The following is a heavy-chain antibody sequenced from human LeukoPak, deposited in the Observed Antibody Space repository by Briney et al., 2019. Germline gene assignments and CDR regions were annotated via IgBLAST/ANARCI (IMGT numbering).Heavy chain of an antibody. V-gene: IGHV4-59*01. J-gene: IGHJ4*02. CDR1: GGSISSYY. Sequence: SETLSLTCTVSGGSISSYYWSWIRQPPGKGLEWIGYIYYSGSTNYNPSLKSRVTISVDTSKNQFSLKLSSVTAADTAVYYCARHRGGYNSDCFDYRGQGTLVTVSS. CDR2: IYYSGST. D-gene: IGHD5-24*01. CDR3: ARHRGGYNSDCFDY.